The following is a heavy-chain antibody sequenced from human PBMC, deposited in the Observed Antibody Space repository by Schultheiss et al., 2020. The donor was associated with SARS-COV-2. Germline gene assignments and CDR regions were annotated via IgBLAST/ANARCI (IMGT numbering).Heavy chain of an antibody. D-gene: IGHD6-19*01. CDR1: GFTVSSNY. V-gene: IGHV3-9*01. CDR2: ISWNSGSI. CDR3: AKDKALYSSGWWDY. J-gene: IGHJ4*02. Sequence: SLKISCAASGFTVSSNYMSWVRQAPGKGLEWVSGISWNSGSIGYADSVKGRFTISRDNAKNSLYLQMNSLRAEDTALYYCAKDKALYSSGWWDYWGQGTLVTVSS.